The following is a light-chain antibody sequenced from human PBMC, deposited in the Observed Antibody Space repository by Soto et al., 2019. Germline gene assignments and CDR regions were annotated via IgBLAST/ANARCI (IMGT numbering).Light chain of an antibody. CDR2: GAS. V-gene: IGKV3-15*01. CDR1: QRVTAN. J-gene: IGKJ4*01. CDR3: QQYDRWPVT. Sequence: EVVMTQSPASLSVSPGERFTFSCRASQRVTANLASYQHKPGQSPRLLISGASTGASGIPPRFSGSGSGPEFTLTIDRLQSADFALYYCQQYDRWPVTFGGGTKVDIK.